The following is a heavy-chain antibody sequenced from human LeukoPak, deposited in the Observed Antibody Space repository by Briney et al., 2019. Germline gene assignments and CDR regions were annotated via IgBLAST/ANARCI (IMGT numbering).Heavy chain of an antibody. J-gene: IGHJ4*02. CDR1: GFTFSDYY. CDR3: ARGSGSLPLDS. D-gene: IGHD1-26*01. Sequence: GGSLRLSCAGSGFTFSDYYMNWIRQAPGKGLEWVSYMSGSGTTINYADSVRDRFTISRDNPKSSLFLQIDSLRAEDTAIYYCARGSGSLPLDSWGQGTLVTVSS. V-gene: IGHV3-11*04. CDR2: MSGSGTTI.